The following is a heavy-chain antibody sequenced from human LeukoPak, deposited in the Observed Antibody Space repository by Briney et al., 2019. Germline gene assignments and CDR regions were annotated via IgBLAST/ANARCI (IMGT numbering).Heavy chain of an antibody. CDR1: GFTFSSYA. J-gene: IGHJ3*01. CDR2: IISSTDI. Sequence: GRSLRLSCAASGFTFSSYAMNWVRQAPGKGLEWVSSIISSTDIYYADSVKGRFTVSRDNAKNSLYLQMNSLRAEDTAIYYCAREYCGGDCYSPWGQGTMVIVSS. D-gene: IGHD2-21*02. CDR3: AREYCGGDCYSP. V-gene: IGHV3-21*01.